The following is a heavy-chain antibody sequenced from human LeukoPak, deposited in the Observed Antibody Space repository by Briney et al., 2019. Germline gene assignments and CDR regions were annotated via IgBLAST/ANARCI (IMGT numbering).Heavy chain of an antibody. D-gene: IGHD6-13*01. CDR3: ARYGFSSSWQGGWHAFDI. J-gene: IGHJ3*02. Sequence: GASVKVSCKASGYTLTSYYMHWVRQAPGQGLEWMGIINPTVGDTIYAQKFQGRVTMTGDMSTSTVYMELSSLRSDDTAVYYCARYGFSSSWQGGWHAFDIWGQGTMVTVSS. CDR2: INPTVGDT. CDR1: GYTLTSYY. V-gene: IGHV1-46*01.